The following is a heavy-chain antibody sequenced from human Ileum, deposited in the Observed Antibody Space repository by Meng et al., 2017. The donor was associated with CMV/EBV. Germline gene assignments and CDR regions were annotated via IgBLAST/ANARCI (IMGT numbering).Heavy chain of an antibody. V-gene: IGHV3-30*04. CDR3: ARDRAMATRYYSYGMDV. Sequence: GESLKISCAASGFTFSSYAMHWVRQAPGKGLEWVAVISYDGSNKYYADSVKGRFTISRDNSKNTLYLQMNSLRAEDTAVYYCARDRAMATRYYSYGMDVWGQGTTVTVSS. CDR1: GFTFSSYA. D-gene: IGHD5-24*01. J-gene: IGHJ6*02. CDR2: ISYDGSNK.